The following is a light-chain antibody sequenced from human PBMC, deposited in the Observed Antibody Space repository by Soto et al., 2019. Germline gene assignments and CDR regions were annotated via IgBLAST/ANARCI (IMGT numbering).Light chain of an antibody. V-gene: IGKV3-20*01. J-gene: IGKJ5*01. Sequence: EIVLTQSPATLSLSPGERATLSCRASPSVTNYLAWYQQKPGQAPRLLISGASSRAAGIPDRFSGSGSETDFTLTISRLEPEDFALYFCQQYGNPRITFGQGTRLEIK. CDR2: GAS. CDR1: PSVTNY. CDR3: QQYGNPRIT.